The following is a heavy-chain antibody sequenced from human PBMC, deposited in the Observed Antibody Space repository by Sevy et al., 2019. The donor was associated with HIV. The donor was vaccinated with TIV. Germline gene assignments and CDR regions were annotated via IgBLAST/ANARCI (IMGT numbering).Heavy chain of an antibody. V-gene: IGHV3-74*01. CDR2: ISPDGSST. J-gene: IGHJ4*02. D-gene: IGHD3-22*01. CDR3: SSQAKYYSDTSGYSSYFNY. Sequence: GGSLRLSCAASVFTFINYWMHWVRQVPGKGLVWVSRISPDGSSTNYADSVKGRFTISRDNAKSTLYLQMNSLRVDDTAVYYCSSQAKYYSDTSGYSSYFNYWGQGTLVTVSS. CDR1: VFTFINYW.